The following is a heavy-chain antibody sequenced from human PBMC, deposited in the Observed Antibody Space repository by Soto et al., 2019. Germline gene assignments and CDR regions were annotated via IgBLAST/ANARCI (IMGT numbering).Heavy chain of an antibody. CDR2: FDPEDGET. CDR3: AKLLAKGDAFDI. J-gene: IGHJ3*02. Sequence: ASVKVSCKVSGYTLTELSMHWVRQAPGKGLEWMGGFDPEDGETIYAQKFQGRVTMTEDTSTDTAYMELSSLRSEDTAVYYCAKLLAKGDAFDIWGQGTLVTVSS. CDR1: GYTLTELS. V-gene: IGHV1-24*01. D-gene: IGHD2-21*01.